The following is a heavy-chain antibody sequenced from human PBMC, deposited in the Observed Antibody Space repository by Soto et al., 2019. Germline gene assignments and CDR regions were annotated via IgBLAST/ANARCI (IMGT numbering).Heavy chain of an antibody. CDR1: GYTFTTYN. J-gene: IGHJ4*02. V-gene: IGHV1-8*01. CDR2: MNPNSGNT. CDR3: VRYGVAATY. D-gene: IGHD2-21*02. Sequence: QGQFGQSGAEVKKPGASVKVSCKASGYTFTTYNINWVLKATGQGLEWMGWMNPNSGNTGYAQKFQDRITLTRDTSITTAYMELSSLRSDDTAVYFCVRYGVAATYWGQGTLVTVSS.